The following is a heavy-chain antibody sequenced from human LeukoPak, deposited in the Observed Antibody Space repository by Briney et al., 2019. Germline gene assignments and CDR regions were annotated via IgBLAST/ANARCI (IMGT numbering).Heavy chain of an antibody. D-gene: IGHD3-22*01. J-gene: IGHJ3*02. CDR3: AREIDDGSGGGAFDI. Sequence: GGSLRLSCAASGFTFSSYAMSWVRQAPGKGLEWVSGISGSGDRTHDADSVKGRFTISRDNSKNTLYLQINSLRAEDTAVYYCAREIDDGSGGGAFDIWGQGTMVTVSS. CDR1: GFTFSSYA. V-gene: IGHV3-23*01. CDR2: ISGSGDRT.